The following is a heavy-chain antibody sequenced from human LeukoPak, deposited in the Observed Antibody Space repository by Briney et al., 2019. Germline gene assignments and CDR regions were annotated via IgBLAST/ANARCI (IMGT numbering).Heavy chain of an antibody. D-gene: IGHD1-14*01. CDR1: AFTFSSDA. J-gene: IGHJ5*02. CDR3: AKGSGINHYHWIDP. V-gene: IGHV3-23*01. Sequence: GGSLRLSCAASAFTFSSDAMNWVRQAPGKGLEWVSGISGGGGSTYYADSVKGRFTISRDNSKNTLYLQMDSLRAEDTALYYCAKGSGINHYHWIDPWGQGTLVTVSS. CDR2: ISGGGGST.